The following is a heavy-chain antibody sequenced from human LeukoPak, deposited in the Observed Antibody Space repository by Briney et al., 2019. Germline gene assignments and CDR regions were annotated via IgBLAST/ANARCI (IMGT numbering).Heavy chain of an antibody. CDR2: ISYDGGNK. CDR3: AKDKEGYNQLLVLLFDY. Sequence: GGSLRLSCAASGFTFSSYGMHWVRQAPGKGLEWVAVISYDGGNKYYADSVKGRFTISRDNSKNTLYLQMNSLRAEDTAVYYCAKDKEGYNQLLVLLFDYWGQGTLVTVSS. CDR1: GFTFSSYG. J-gene: IGHJ4*02. D-gene: IGHD3-10*01. V-gene: IGHV3-30*18.